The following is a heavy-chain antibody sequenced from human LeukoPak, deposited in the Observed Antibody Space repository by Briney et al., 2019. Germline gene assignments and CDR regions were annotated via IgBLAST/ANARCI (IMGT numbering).Heavy chain of an antibody. CDR1: GFTFTNDG. J-gene: IGHJ6*04. D-gene: IGHD2-15*01. CDR2: INTGNSNT. V-gene: IGHV1-3*04. Sequence: GASVKASCKSSGFTFTNDGIHWVRQASGQRLEWMGWINTGNSNTKYSQKFQGRVTITRDTSASTVYMELSSLRSEDTAVYYCAREGLSVVVAAGTTTYYYYGMDVWGKGTTVTVSS. CDR3: AREGLSVVVAAGTTTYYYYGMDV.